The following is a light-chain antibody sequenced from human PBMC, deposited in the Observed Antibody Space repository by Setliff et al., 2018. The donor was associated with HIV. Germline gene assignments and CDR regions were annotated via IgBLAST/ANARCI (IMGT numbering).Light chain of an antibody. CDR3: SSYTTSNTYV. J-gene: IGLJ1*01. Sequence: QSALTQPPSVSGSPGQSVTISCIGTSSDVGSHNRVSWYQQSPGTAPKLMIYEVSYRPSEVPDRFSASKSGNTASLTISGLQAEDEADYYCSSYTTSNTYVFGTGTKVTVL. CDR1: SSDVGSHNR. CDR2: EVS. V-gene: IGLV2-18*02.